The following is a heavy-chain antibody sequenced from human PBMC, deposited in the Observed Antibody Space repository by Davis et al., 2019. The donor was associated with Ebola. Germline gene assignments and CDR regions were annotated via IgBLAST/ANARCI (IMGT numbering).Heavy chain of an antibody. D-gene: IGHD2-2*01. Sequence: GESLKISCAASGFTFSSYSMNWVRQAPGKGLEWVGRIRSKANSYATAYAASVKGRFTISRDDSKNTAYLQMNSLKTEDTAVYYCTMNIPAAMGGMDVWGQGTTVTVSS. V-gene: IGHV3-73*01. CDR2: IRSKANSYAT. CDR1: GFTFSSYS. CDR3: TMNIPAAMGGMDV. J-gene: IGHJ6*02.